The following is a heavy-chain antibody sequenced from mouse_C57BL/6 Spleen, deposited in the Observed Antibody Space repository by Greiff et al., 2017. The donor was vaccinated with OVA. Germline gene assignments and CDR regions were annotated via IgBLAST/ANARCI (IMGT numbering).Heavy chain of an antibody. CDR3: ARRAYYSNYFDY. V-gene: IGHV1-55*01. Sequence: QVQLQQPGAELVKPGASVKMSCKASGYTFTSYWITWVKQRPGQGLEWIGDIYPGSGSTNYNEKFKSKATLTVDTSSSTAYMQLSSLTSEDSAVYYWARRAYYSNYFDYWGQGTTLTVSS. J-gene: IGHJ2*01. D-gene: IGHD2-5*01. CDR1: GYTFTSYW. CDR2: IYPGSGST.